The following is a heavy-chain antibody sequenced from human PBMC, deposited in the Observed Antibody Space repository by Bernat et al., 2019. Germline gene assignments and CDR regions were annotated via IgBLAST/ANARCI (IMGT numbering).Heavy chain of an antibody. CDR2: INHGGST. J-gene: IGHJ5*02. CDR3: ARVMSAGITIFGVARGAWFDP. D-gene: IGHD3-3*01. V-gene: IGHV4-34*01. Sequence: QVQLQQWGAGLLKSSETLSLTCAVYGGSFSDYYWSWIRQPPGKGLEWIGEINHGGSTNYNPSLKSRVTISVDTSKNQFSLKLSSVTAADTAVYYCARVMSAGITIFGVARGAWFDPWGQGTLVTVSS. CDR1: GGSFSDYY.